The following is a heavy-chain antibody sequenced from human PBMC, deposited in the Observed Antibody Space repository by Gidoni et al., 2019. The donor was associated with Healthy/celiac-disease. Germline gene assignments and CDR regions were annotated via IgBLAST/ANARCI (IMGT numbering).Heavy chain of an antibody. D-gene: IGHD2-2*01. CDR3: ARAVGDIVVVPAAPQFDY. Sequence: QVQLQESGPGLVKPSETLSLTRTVSGGAIRSYYWSWIRQPPGTGLELIGYIYYSGSTNYNPSLQSRLTISVDTSKTPFSLKLSSVTAADTAVYYCARAVGDIVVVPAAPQFDYWGQGTLVTVSS. CDR1: GGAIRSYY. V-gene: IGHV4-59*01. CDR2: IYYSGST. J-gene: IGHJ4*02.